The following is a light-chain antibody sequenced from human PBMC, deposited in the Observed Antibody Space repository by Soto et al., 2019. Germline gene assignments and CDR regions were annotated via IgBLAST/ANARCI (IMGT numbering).Light chain of an antibody. J-gene: IGLJ1*01. V-gene: IGLV2-14*01. CDR3: SSYTTISTLV. Sequence: QSVLTQPASVSGSPGQSITISCTGTRDDIGTYNYVSWYRHHPGKAPKLIISGVTNRPSGVSNRFSGSKSANTASLTISGLQADDEADYYCSSYTTISTLVFGTGTKLTVL. CDR1: RDDIGTYNY. CDR2: GVT.